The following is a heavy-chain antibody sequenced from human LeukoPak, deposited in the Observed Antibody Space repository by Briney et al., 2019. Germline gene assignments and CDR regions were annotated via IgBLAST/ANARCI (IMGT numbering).Heavy chain of an antibody. J-gene: IGHJ4*02. CDR3: ARGRPYYGSGSYYGPLNYFDY. D-gene: IGHD3-10*01. CDR1: GFTFSSYE. CDR2: ISSSGSTI. V-gene: IGHV3-48*03. Sequence: GGSLRLSCAASGFTFSSYEMNWVRQAPGKGLEWVSYISSSGSTIYYADSVKGRFTISRDNAKNSLYLQMNSLRAEDTAVYYCARGRPYYGSGSYYGPLNYFDYWGQGTLVTVSS.